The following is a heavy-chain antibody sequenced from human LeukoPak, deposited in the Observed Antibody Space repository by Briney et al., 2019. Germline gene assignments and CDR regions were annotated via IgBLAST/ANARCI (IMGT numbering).Heavy chain of an antibody. CDR1: RYTFTAYY. V-gene: IGHV1-2*04. J-gene: IGHJ3*02. Sequence: GAPVKVSCKASRYTFTAYYMHGVRQAPGHGLEWRGGFNPNRGGTNYAQKFQGWVTRTRDTSISTAYMELSRLRSDDTAVYYCARERESGDRIAAAGSRAFDIWGQGTMVTVSS. CDR2: FNPNRGGT. D-gene: IGHD6-25*01. CDR3: ARERESGDRIAAAGSRAFDI.